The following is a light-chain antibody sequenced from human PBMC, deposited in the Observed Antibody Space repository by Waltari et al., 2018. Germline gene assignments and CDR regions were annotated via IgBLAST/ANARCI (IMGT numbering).Light chain of an antibody. CDR2: AAS. V-gene: IGKV3-20*01. CDR3: QNYVRLPAT. Sequence: EIVLTQSPGTLSVSPGERATLACRASQSVGRSLAWYQQKPGQAPRLLLYAASRRATGIPDRFSGSGSGTDFSLTISRLEPEDFAVYYCQNYVRLPATFGQGTKVEI. J-gene: IGKJ1*01. CDR1: QSVGRS.